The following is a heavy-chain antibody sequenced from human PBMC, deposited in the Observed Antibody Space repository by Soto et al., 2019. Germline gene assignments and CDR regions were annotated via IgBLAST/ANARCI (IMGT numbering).Heavy chain of an antibody. CDR1: GFTLSGFD. V-gene: IGHV3-73*01. CDR3: TRRHCSGGGCYSDFDF. D-gene: IGHD2-15*01. J-gene: IGHJ4*02. CDR2: IKTKVESYAT. Sequence: EVQLVESGGGLVQPGGSLKLSCAASGFTLSGFDLHWVRQASGEGLEWIGRIKTKVESYATEYAASVKGRFSISRDDSKNTAYLEMNSLETEDTAIYYCTRRHCSGGGCYSDFDFGGQGSLVTVSS.